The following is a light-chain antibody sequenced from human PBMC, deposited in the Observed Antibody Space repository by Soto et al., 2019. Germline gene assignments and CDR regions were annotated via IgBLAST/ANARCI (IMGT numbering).Light chain of an antibody. CDR2: DAS. CDR1: QSVSSS. Sequence: EIVLTQSPATLTLSPGERATLSCRASQSVSSSLAWYQQKPGQAPRLLIYDASNRATGIPARFSGSGSGTDFTLTISSLEPEDFAVYYCQQRYNWPLTFGQGTRLEIK. J-gene: IGKJ5*01. V-gene: IGKV3-11*01. CDR3: QQRYNWPLT.